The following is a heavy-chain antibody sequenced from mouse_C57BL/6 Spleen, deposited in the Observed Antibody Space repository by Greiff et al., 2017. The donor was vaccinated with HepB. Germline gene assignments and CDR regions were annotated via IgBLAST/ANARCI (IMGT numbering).Heavy chain of an antibody. CDR1: GYTFTSYL. J-gene: IGHJ4*01. CDR2: IDPSDSYT. V-gene: IGHV1-50*01. CDR3: ARRRDYAMDY. Sequence: VQLQQPGAELVKPGASVKLSCKASGYTFTSYLMQWVKQRPGQGLEWIGEIDPSDSYTNYNQKFKGKATLTVDTSSSTAYMQLSSLTSEDSAVYYCARRRDYAMDYWGQGTSVTVSS.